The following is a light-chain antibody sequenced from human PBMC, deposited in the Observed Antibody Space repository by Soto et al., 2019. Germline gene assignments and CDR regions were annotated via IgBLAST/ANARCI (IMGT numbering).Light chain of an antibody. J-gene: IGLJ2*01. CDR3: LLSYSGARL. V-gene: IGLV7-46*01. Sequence: QAVVTQEPSLTVSPGGTVTLTCGSITGAVTSGHYPYWFQQKPGQAPRTLIYDTTIKHSWTPARFSGSLLGGKAALTLSGAQPEDEADYYCLLSYSGARLFGGGTKVTVL. CDR2: DTT. CDR1: TGAVTSGHY.